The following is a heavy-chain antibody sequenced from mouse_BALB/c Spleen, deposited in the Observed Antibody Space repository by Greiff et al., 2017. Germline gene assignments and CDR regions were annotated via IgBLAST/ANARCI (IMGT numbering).Heavy chain of an antibody. D-gene: IGHD1-1*01. CDR3: ARGALFYVSSNYYAMDY. CDR2: IWAGGST. CDR1: GFSLNSYG. V-gene: IGHV2-9*02. Sequence: QVQLKQSGPGLVAPSQSLSITCTVSGFSLNSYGVHWVRQPPGKGLEWLGVIWAGGSTNYNSALMSRLSISKDNSKSQVFLKMNSLQTDDTAMYYCARGALFYVSSNYYAMDYWGQGTSVTVSS. J-gene: IGHJ4*01.